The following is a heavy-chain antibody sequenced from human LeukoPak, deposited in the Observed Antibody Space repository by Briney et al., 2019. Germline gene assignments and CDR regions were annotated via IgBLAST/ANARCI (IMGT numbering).Heavy chain of an antibody. CDR2: ISADGGRT. D-gene: IGHD5-24*01. J-gene: IGHJ4*02. Sequence: GGPLRLSCAASGFTFSGYAMHWVRQAPGKGLEWVSLISADGGRTYYADSVKGRFTISRDNSKNSLYLQMNSLRTEDSALYYCARGMATPGFWGQGTRVTVSS. V-gene: IGHV3-43*02. CDR1: GFTFSGYA. CDR3: ARGMATPGF.